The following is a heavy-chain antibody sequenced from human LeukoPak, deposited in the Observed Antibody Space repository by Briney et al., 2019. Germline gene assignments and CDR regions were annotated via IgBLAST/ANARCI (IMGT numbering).Heavy chain of an antibody. D-gene: IGHD5-12*01. CDR1: GFTFSEYF. Sequence: GGSLRLSCAASGFTFSEYFMTWVRQAPGKGLEWVANIKGDGSVKFFADSVKGRFTISRDNSKNTLYLQMNSLRAEDTAVYYCAKDLGSGYDSYYYYGMDVWGQGTTVTVSS. CDR2: IKGDGSVK. J-gene: IGHJ6*02. CDR3: AKDLGSGYDSYYYYGMDV. V-gene: IGHV3-7*03.